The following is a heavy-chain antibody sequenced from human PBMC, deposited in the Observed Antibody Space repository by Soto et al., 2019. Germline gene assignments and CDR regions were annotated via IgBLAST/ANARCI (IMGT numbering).Heavy chain of an antibody. Sequence: GGSLRLSCAASGFTFSSYAMSWVRHAPGTGLEWVAAISGADGSTYFADSVKGRFTISRDNSKNTLYLQMNSLRAGDTAIYYCIAGSCELGPGFDYWGRGTLVTVSS. V-gene: IGHV3-23*01. J-gene: IGHJ4*02. D-gene: IGHD2-15*01. CDR3: IAGSCELGPGFDY. CDR1: GFTFSSYA. CDR2: ISGADGST.